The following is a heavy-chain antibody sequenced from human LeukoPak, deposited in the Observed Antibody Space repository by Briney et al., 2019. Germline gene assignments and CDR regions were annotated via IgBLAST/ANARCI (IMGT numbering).Heavy chain of an antibody. V-gene: IGHV3-21*01. J-gene: IGHJ4*02. D-gene: IGHD1-26*01. CDR2: IRRSSSYI. CDR1: GFTFSSYS. CDR3: ARDPQAFEWELRVFDY. Sequence: PGGSLRLSCAASGFTFSSYSMNWVRQAPGKGLEWVSSIRRSSSYIDYADSVKGRFTISRDNAKNSLYLQMNSLRAEDTAVYYCARDPQAFEWELRVFDYWGQGTLVTVSS.